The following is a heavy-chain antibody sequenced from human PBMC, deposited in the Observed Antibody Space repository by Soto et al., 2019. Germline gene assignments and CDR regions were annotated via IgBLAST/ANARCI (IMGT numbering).Heavy chain of an antibody. D-gene: IGHD3-3*01. CDR1: GFSLSNARMG. J-gene: IGHJ5*02. CDR2: IFSNDEK. V-gene: IGHV2-26*01. CDR3: ARTGDFWWFDP. Sequence: QVTLKESGPVLVKPTETLTLTCTVSGFSLSNARMGVSWIRRPPGTALGWLAHIFSNDEKSYSTSLKSRLTISQDTSKSHVVLTMTNMDPVDTATYYCARTGDFWWFDPWGQRTLVTVSS.